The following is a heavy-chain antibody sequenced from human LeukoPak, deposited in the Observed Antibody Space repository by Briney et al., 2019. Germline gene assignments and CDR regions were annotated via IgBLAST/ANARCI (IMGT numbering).Heavy chain of an antibody. CDR1: GGSISSYY. D-gene: IGHD6-13*01. V-gene: IGHV4-59*01. Sequence: SETLSLTCTVSGGSISSYYWSWIRQPPGKGLEWLGYIYYSGSTNYNPSLKSRVTISVDTSKNQFSLKLSSVTAADTAVYYCASSSSWQGYYYYYMDVWGKGTTVTVS. CDR2: IYYSGST. J-gene: IGHJ6*03. CDR3: ASSSSWQGYYYYYMDV.